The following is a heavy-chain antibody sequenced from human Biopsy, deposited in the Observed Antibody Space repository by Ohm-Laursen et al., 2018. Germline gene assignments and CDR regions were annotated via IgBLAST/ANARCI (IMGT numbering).Heavy chain of an antibody. Sequence: SDTLSLTCIVSGDSINNYYWSWIRQPAGKGLEWIGRIYTSGGPNYNLSLEGRVTMSVDTSKNQFSLNLRSVTAADTAVYYCARGTGRYYVYGAFDIWGQGTVVTVSS. J-gene: IGHJ3*02. CDR2: IYTSGGP. CDR3: ARGTGRYYVYGAFDI. D-gene: IGHD1-26*01. V-gene: IGHV4-4*07. CDR1: GDSINNYY.